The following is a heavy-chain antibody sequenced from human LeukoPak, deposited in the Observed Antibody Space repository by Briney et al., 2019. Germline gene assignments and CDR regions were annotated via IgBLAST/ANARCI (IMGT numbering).Heavy chain of an antibody. D-gene: IGHD6-13*01. CDR2: ISGSGGSA. V-gene: IGHV3-23*01. J-gene: IGHJ4*02. CDR1: GFTFSSYA. Sequence: PGGSLRLSCAASGFTFSSYAMSWVRQAPGKGLEWVSAISGSGGSAYYADSVKGRFTISRDNSKNTLYLQMNSLRAEDTAVYYCAKVSGQLGDFDYWGQGTLVTVSS. CDR3: AKVSGQLGDFDY.